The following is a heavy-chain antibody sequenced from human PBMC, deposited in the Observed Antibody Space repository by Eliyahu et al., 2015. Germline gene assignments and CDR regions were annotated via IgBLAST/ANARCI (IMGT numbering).Heavy chain of an antibody. V-gene: IGHV1-2*02. J-gene: IGHJ5*02. D-gene: IGHD2-15*01. CDR2: INPNGGGT. Sequence: QVQLVQSGAEVKNPGASVKVSCKASGYTFSGFYMHWARQAPGQGLEWXGWINPNGGGTHYAEKFQGRVTMTRDTSINTAYLDLRSLRSDDTAVYYCARERAECSGGSCHRRTFDPWGQGTQVTVSS. CDR1: GYTFSGFY. CDR3: ARERAECSGGSCHRRTFDP.